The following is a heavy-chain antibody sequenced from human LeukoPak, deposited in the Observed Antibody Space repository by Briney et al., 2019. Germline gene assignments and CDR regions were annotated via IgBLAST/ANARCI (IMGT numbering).Heavy chain of an antibody. CDR2: IIPIFGIA. Sequence: SVKVSCKASGGTFSSYAISWVRQAPGQGLEWMGRIIPIFGIANYAQKFQGRVTITADKSTSTAYMELSSLRSEDTAVYYCASYDSSGPTYDYWGQGTLVTVSS. CDR1: GGTFSSYA. V-gene: IGHV1-69*04. J-gene: IGHJ4*02. D-gene: IGHD3-22*01. CDR3: ASYDSSGPTYDY.